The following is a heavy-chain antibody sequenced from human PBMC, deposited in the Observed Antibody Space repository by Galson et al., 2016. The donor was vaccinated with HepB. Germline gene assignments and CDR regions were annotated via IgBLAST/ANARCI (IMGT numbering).Heavy chain of an antibody. J-gene: IGHJ4*02. D-gene: IGHD2/OR15-2a*01. CDR3: ARGVLRLSSFDY. CDR1: GDSVSNGNYY. Sequence: SETLSLTCTVSGDSVSNGNYYWSWIRQTPGKGLEYIGYVYFSGSTKSSPSLESRVNISVDTSKNQFSLQLSSVTAAGTALYYCARGVLRLSSFDYWGQGTLVTVSS. V-gene: IGHV4-61*01. CDR2: VYFSGST.